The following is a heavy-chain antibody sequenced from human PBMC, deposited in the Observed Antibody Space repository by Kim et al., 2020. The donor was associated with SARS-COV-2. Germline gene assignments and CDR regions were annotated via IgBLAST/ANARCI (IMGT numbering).Heavy chain of an antibody. V-gene: IGHV3-64*01. D-gene: IGHD3-22*01. CDR2: ISSNGGST. Sequence: GGSLRLSCAASGFTFSSYAMHWVRQAPGKGLEYVSAISSNGGSTYYANSVKGRFTISRDNSKNTLYLQMGSLRAEDMALSYCAATSYYDSSRFDYWGQGT. CDR3: AATSYYDSSRFDY. CDR1: GFTFSSYA. J-gene: IGHJ4*02.